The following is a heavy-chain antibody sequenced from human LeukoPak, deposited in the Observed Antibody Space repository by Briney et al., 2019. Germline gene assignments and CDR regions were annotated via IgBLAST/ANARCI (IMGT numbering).Heavy chain of an antibody. CDR2: IKEDGSEK. D-gene: IGHD5-18*01. V-gene: IGHV3-7*01. Sequence: GGSLRLSCAASGFTFSTYWMNWVRQAPGKGLEWVASIKEDGSEKYYVDSVKGRITISRDNAKNSFYLQMNSLRAEDTAVYYCARRGYSFGSDYWGPGTLVTVSP. J-gene: IGHJ4*02. CDR1: GFTFSTYW. CDR3: ARRGYSFGSDY.